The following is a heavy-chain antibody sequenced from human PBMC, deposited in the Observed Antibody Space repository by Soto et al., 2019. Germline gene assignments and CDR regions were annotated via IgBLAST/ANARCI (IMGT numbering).Heavy chain of an antibody. CDR3: ATNGSGFRAFDY. CDR1: GDTFTFYS. D-gene: IGHD3-10*01. J-gene: IGHJ4*02. Sequence: QVQLVQSGAEVKKPGSSVRVSCKTSGDTFTFYSINWVRQAPGLGLEWVGRINPILTMSNYAQRFQGRVTMTADKSTRTCYMELCSLRSEETAMYYCATNGSGFRAFDYWGQGALVTVSS. V-gene: IGHV1-69*02. CDR2: INPILTMS.